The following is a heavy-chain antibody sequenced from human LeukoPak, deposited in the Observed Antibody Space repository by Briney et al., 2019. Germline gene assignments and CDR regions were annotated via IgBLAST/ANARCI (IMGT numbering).Heavy chain of an antibody. CDR2: IYYSGST. Sequence: SETLSLTCTVSGGSISSYYWSWIRQPPGKGLEWIGYIYYSGSTNYNPSLKSRVTISVDTSKNQFSLELSSVTAADTAVYYCASGGDYGDPGSFDPWGQGTLVTVSS. CDR1: GGSISSYY. J-gene: IGHJ5*02. D-gene: IGHD4-17*01. V-gene: IGHV4-59*01. CDR3: ASGGDYGDPGSFDP.